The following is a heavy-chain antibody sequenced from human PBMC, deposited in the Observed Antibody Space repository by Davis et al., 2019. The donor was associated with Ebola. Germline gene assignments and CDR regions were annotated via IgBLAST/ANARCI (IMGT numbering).Heavy chain of an antibody. V-gene: IGHV3-21*01. CDR3: ARDNGEMATTLYYYYYGMDV. CDR2: ISSSSSYI. Sequence: GESLKISCAASGFTFSSYSMNWVRQAPGKGLEWVSSISSSSSYIYYADSVKGRFTISRDNAKNSLYLQMNSLRAEDTAVYYCARDNGEMATTLYYYYYGMDVWGQGTTVTVSS. J-gene: IGHJ6*02. CDR1: GFTFSSYS. D-gene: IGHD5-24*01.